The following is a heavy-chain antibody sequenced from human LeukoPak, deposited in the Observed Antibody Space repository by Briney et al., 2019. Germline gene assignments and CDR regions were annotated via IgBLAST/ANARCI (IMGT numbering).Heavy chain of an antibody. CDR3: ARLKAIQTNLFDY. Sequence: SETLSLTCTVSGGSISSSSYYWGWIRQPPGKGLEWIGSIYYSGSTYYNPSLKSRVTISVDTSKNQFSLKLSSVTAADTAVYYCARLKAIQTNLFDYWGQGTLVTVTS. J-gene: IGHJ4*02. D-gene: IGHD5-18*01. CDR1: GGSISSSSYY. V-gene: IGHV4-39*01. CDR2: IYYSGST.